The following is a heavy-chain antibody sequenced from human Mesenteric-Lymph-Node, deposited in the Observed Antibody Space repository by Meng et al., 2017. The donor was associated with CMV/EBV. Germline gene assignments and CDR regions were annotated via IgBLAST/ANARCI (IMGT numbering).Heavy chain of an antibody. CDR1: GVSFSYHD. V-gene: IGHV4-34*01. CDR2: INHSGST. CDR3: ARGRGIVGGPRPYFHHYGMDV. D-gene: IGHD1-26*01. Sequence: SETLSLTCGLYGVSFSYHDWTWIRQPPGKRLEWIGEINHSGSTNYNASLKSRVTISVDTSKNQFSLNLSSVTAADTAVYYCARGRGIVGGPRPYFHHYGMDVWGQGTTVTVSS. J-gene: IGHJ6*02.